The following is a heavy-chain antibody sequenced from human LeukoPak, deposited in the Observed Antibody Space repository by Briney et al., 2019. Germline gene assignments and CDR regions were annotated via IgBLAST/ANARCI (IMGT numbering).Heavy chain of an antibody. CDR2: ISPSGGST. CDR3: ARDHERYCTNGVCSRTSDY. Sequence: ASVKVSCKASGYTFTSYYMHWVRQAPGQGLEWMGIISPSGGSTSYAQKFQGRVTMTRDTSTSTVYMELSSLRSEDTAVYYCARDHERYCTNGVCSRTSDYWGQGTLVTVSS. D-gene: IGHD2-8*01. CDR1: GYTFTSYY. V-gene: IGHV1-46*01. J-gene: IGHJ4*02.